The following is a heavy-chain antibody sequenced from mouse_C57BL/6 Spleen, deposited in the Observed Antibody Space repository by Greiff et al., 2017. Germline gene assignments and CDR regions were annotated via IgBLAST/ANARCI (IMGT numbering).Heavy chain of an antibody. J-gene: IGHJ4*01. Sequence: VQLQQSGPGLVAPSQSLSITCTVSGFSLTSYAISWVRQPPGKGLEWLGVIWTGGGTNYNSALKSRLSISKDNSKSQVFLKMNSLQTDDTARYYCARTYYDYILYAMDYWGQGTSVTVSS. CDR3: ARTYYDYILYAMDY. CDR1: GFSLTSYA. D-gene: IGHD2-4*01. CDR2: IWTGGGT. V-gene: IGHV2-9-1*01.